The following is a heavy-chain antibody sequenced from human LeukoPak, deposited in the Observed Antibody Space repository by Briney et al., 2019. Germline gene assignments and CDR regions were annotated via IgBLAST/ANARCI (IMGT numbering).Heavy chain of an antibody. CDR1: GYSICSGYY. CDR2: IYHTGST. D-gene: IGHD1-14*01. Sequence: SETLSLTCTVSGYSICSGYYWGWIRQPPGKGLQWIGSIYHTGSTYYNPSLKSRVTISVDTSKNQFSLKLSSVTAADTAVYYCAVSNSRTANDAFDIWGQGTMVTVSS. V-gene: IGHV4-38-2*02. CDR3: AVSNSRTANDAFDI. J-gene: IGHJ3*02.